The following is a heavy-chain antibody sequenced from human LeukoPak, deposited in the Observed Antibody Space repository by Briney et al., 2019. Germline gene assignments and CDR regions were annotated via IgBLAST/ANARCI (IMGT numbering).Heavy chain of an antibody. D-gene: IGHD5-12*01. CDR2: ISSSGSTI. Sequence: KTGGSLRLSCGASGFTFSDYYMSWIRQAPGKGLAWVSYISSSGSTIYYADSVKGRFTVSRDNAKNSLYLQMNSLRAEDTAVYYCARGGYSGYDFDYWGQGTLVTVSS. CDR3: ARGGYSGYDFDY. J-gene: IGHJ4*02. V-gene: IGHV3-11*04. CDR1: GFTFSDYY.